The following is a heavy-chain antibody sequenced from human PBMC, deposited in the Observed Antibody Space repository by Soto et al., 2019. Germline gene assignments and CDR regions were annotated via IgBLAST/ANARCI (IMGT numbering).Heavy chain of an antibody. CDR1: GFSFNDSGVA. J-gene: IGHJ4*02. D-gene: IGHD2-15*01. CDR3: IHRGEGRRHFDC. V-gene: IGHV2-5*05. Sequence: QITLQESGPSVVKPTQTLTLTCSFSGFSFNDSGVAVGWVRQTPSKALEWIGLIYWRGTQRYGPSLDTRVTITQDYANTQVVLTMSNMATVDTDTYFCIHRGEGRRHFDCWGQRALGTDSS. CDR2: IYWRGTQ.